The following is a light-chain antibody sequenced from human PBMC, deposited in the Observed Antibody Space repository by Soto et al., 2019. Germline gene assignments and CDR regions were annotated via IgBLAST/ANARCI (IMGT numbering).Light chain of an antibody. CDR1: QSVDSRY. V-gene: IGKV3D-20*02. CDR2: GAS. CDR3: QQHSHWPPWT. J-gene: IGKJ1*01. Sequence: EIVLTQSPGTLSLSPGERATLSCRASQSVDSRYLAWYQQKPGQAPRLLIYGASSRATGIPDRFSGSGSGTDFTLTISRLEPEDFAVYYCQQHSHWPPWTFGQGTRVEIQ.